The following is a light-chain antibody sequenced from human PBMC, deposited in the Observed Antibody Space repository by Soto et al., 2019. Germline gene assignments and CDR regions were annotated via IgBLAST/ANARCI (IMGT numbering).Light chain of an antibody. J-gene: IGKJ1*01. CDR2: DAS. CDR3: KNYDTYWET. Sequence: VGDRVTITCRASQSISNWLAWYQQKPGKAHKLLIYDASSLASGVPSRFSGSRSGTEFSLTISSLQPDECATYYCKNYDTYWETVGHGTKVDIK. V-gene: IGKV1-5*01. CDR1: QSISNW.